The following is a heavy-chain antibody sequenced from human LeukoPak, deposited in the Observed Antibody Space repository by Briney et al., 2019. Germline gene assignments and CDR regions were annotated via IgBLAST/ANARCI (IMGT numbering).Heavy chain of an antibody. CDR3: ARGGIRYFDWLLPPPYFDY. CDR1: GFTFSSYE. J-gene: IGHJ4*02. D-gene: IGHD3-9*01. Sequence: PGGSMRLSCAASGFTFSSYEMNWVPQAPGKGLKLVSYISSSGSTIYYADSVKGRFTISRDNDKNSLYLQMNSLRAEDTAVYFRARGGIRYFDWLLPPPYFDYWGQGTLVTVSS. CDR2: ISSSGSTI. V-gene: IGHV3-48*03.